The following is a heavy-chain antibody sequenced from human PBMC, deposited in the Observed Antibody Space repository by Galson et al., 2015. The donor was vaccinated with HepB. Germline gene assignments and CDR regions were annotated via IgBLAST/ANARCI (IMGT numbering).Heavy chain of an antibody. Sequence: SVKVSCKASGYPFTINGISWVRQAPGQGLEWVGWISANSGNTIYAHKFQGRVTLTPDTSTSTAYMELRNLGSDDTAVYYCARDRNCRLAHWGLGTLASVSP. CDR1: GYPFTING. D-gene: IGHD1-20*01. CDR3: ARDRNCRLAH. J-gene: IGHJ4*02. V-gene: IGHV1-18*01. CDR2: ISANSGNT.